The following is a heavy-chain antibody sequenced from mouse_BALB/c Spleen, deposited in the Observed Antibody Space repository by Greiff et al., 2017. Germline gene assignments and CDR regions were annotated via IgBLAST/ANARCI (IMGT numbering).Heavy chain of an antibody. Sequence: EVNLVESGGGLVKPGGSLKLSCAASGFTFSDYYMYWVRQTPEKRLEWVATISDGGSYTYYPDSVKGRFTISRDNAKNNLYLQMSSLKSEDTAMYYCARELYYAMDYWGQGTSVTVSS. CDR2: ISDGGSYT. V-gene: IGHV5-4*02. CDR3: ARELYYAMDY. J-gene: IGHJ4*01. CDR1: GFTFSDYY.